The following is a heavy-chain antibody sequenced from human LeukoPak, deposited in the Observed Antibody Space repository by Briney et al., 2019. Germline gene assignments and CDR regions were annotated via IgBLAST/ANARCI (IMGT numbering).Heavy chain of an antibody. Sequence: PSETLSLTCAVYGGSFSGYYWSWIRQPPGKGLEWIGEINHSGSTNYNPSLKSRVTISVDTSKNQFSLKLSSVTAADTAVYYCARAGFGESKTNWFDPWGQGTLVTVSS. J-gene: IGHJ5*02. CDR1: GGSFSGYY. D-gene: IGHD3-10*01. V-gene: IGHV4-34*01. CDR2: INHSGST. CDR3: ARAGFGESKTNWFDP.